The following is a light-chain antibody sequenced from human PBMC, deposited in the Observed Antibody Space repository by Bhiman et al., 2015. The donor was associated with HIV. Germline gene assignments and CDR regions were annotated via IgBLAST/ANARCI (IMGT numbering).Light chain of an antibody. V-gene: IGLV1-51*01. CDR3: GTWDSSLSAEV. J-gene: IGLJ3*02. CDR1: GSNIGNNY. Sequence: QSVLTQPPSVSAAPGQKVTISCSGSGSNIGNNYVSWYQQLPGTAPKLLIYDNNKRPSGIPDRFSGSKSGTSATLGITGLQTGDEADYYCGTWDSSLSAEVFGGGTKLTVL. CDR2: DNN.